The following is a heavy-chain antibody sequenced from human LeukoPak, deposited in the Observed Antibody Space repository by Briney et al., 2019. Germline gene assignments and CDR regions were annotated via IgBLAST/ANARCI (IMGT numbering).Heavy chain of an antibody. CDR3: ASTVSGFGELNN. CDR1: GFTVSSNY. V-gene: IGHV3-66*02. J-gene: IGHJ4*02. Sequence: PGGSLRLSCAASGFTVSSNYMTWVRQAPGKGLERVSVIYGGGSTYYAESVKGRFTISRDNSKNTLYLQMNSLSAEDTAVYYCASTVSGFGELNNWGQGTLVTVSS. D-gene: IGHD3-10*01. CDR2: IYGGGST.